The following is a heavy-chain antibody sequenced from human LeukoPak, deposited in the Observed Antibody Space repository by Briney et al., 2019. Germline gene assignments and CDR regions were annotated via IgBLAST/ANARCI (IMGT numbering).Heavy chain of an antibody. V-gene: IGHV3-48*04. J-gene: IGHJ4*02. D-gene: IGHD3-10*01. Sequence: SGGSLRLSCAASGFNFSSYSMNWVRQAPGKGLEWVSYISSSSSTIYYADSVKGRFTISRDNAKNSLYLQMNSLRAEDTAVYYCARDVLLWFGELNYFDYWGQGTLVTVSS. CDR2: ISSSSSTI. CDR1: GFNFSSYS. CDR3: ARDVLLWFGELNYFDY.